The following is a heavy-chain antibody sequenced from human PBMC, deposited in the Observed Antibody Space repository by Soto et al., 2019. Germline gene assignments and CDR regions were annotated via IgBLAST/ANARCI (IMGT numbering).Heavy chain of an antibody. CDR3: AKLGAAGSVADRGWFDP. D-gene: IGHD6-13*01. CDR1: GFTFSSYG. Sequence: QVQLVESGGGVVQPGRSLRLSCAASGFTFSSYGMHWVRQAPGKGLEWVAVISYDGSNKYYADSVKGRFTISRDNSKNTLYLQMNSLRAEDTAVYYCAKLGAAGSVADRGWFDPWGQGTLVTVSS. CDR2: ISYDGSNK. V-gene: IGHV3-30*18. J-gene: IGHJ5*02.